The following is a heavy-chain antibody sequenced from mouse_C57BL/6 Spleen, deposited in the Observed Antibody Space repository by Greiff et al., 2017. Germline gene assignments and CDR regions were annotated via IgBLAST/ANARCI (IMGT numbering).Heavy chain of an antibody. Sequence: QDQLQQSGPGLVQPSQSLSITCTVSGFSLTSYGVHWVRQSPGKGLEWLGVIWRGGSTDYNAAFISRLSISKDNSKSQVFFKMNSLQADDTAIYYCARKATAYAMDYWGQGTSVTVSS. J-gene: IGHJ4*01. D-gene: IGHD1-2*01. CDR2: IWRGGST. CDR3: ARKATAYAMDY. V-gene: IGHV2-2*01. CDR1: GFSLTSYG.